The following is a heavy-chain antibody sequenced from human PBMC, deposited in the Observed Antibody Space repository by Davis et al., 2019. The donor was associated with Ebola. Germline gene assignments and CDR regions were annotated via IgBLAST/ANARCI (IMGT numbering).Heavy chain of an antibody. D-gene: IGHD5-18*01. CDR1: AGSFSGFY. V-gene: IGHV4-34*01. CDR3: ARGPRYSYKGLNWFDP. CDR2: VYHIGST. J-gene: IGHJ5*02. Sequence: SQTLSLTCAVYAGSFSGFYWTCNRQPPGEGLEWIGDVYHIGSTNYNPSLKSRFTISLDMSRNQFSLNLTSVTAADTAVYYCARGPRYSYKGLNWFDPWGQGTLVTVSS.